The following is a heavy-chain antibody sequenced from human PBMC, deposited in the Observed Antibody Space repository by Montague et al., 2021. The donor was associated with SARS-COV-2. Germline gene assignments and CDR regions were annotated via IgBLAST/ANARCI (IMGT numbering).Heavy chain of an antibody. CDR3: ARDKPGDYDGPGVFDM. CDR2: IYSGKNK. Sequence: SRRLSCAASGFTVSDNYMNWVRQAPGKGLEWVSVIYSGKNKYYADSVKGRFTISRDNSKNTLYLQMNSLRADDTAMYYCARDKPGDYDGPGVFDMWGQGTMVTVSS. CDR1: GFTVSDNY. V-gene: IGHV3-53*01. D-gene: IGHD3-22*01. J-gene: IGHJ3*02.